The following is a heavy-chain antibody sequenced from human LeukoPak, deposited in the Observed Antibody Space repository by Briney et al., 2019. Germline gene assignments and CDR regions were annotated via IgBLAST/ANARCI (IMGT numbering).Heavy chain of an antibody. D-gene: IGHD3-16*01. CDR2: INHAGNT. J-gene: IGHJ4*02. V-gene: IGHV4-4*01. Sequence: SETLSLTCAVSGGSTSSGNWWSWVRQAPGKGLEWIAEINHAGNTNYNPSLKSRVTISVDKSKNQLSLELSSVSAADTALYCCARHGGGYYFDYWGQGTLVTVSS. CDR1: GGSTSSGNW. CDR3: ARHGGGYYFDY.